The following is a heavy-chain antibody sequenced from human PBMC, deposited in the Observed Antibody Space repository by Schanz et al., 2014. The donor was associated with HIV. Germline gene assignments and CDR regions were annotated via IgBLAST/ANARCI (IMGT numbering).Heavy chain of an antibody. D-gene: IGHD3-16*01. J-gene: IGHJ6*02. CDR1: GFTFSRYG. CDR2: ISYDGSNK. Sequence: QVQLVESGGGLAKPGGSLRLSCAASGFTFSRYGMHWVRQGPGKGLEWVAFISYDGSNKYYADSVKGRFTISRDNSKNTLFLQMNSLRGEDTAVYYCARVANWDYYGMDVWGRGTTVTVSS. CDR3: ARVANWDYYGMDV. V-gene: IGHV3-30*03.